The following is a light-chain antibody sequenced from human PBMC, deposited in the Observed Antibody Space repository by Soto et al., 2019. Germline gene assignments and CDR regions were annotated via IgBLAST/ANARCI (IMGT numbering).Light chain of an antibody. J-gene: IGKJ1*01. V-gene: IGKV1-5*03. CDR1: QTVSTW. CDR3: QQYHTYWT. CDR2: RAS. Sequence: DIQMTQSPSTLSASVGDRITITCRASQTVSTWLAWYQQKPGKAPKLLIYRASSLESGVPSRFSGSGSGTEFTLTISNLQPDDFAPYYCQQYHTYWTFGQGTKVEIK.